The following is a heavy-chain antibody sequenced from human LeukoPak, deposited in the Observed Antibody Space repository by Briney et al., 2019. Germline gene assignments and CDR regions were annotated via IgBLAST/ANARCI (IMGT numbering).Heavy chain of an antibody. V-gene: IGHV3-23*01. CDR3: SSVTGRFKFNY. J-gene: IGHJ4*02. CDR1: GFTFSTYA. CDR2: ISGSGGDT. D-gene: IGHD1-14*01. Sequence: PGGSLRLSCAASGFTFSTYAMSWVRQAPGKGLEWVSAISGSGGDTYYADSVKGRFTISRDNSKNTLYLQMNSLRAEDTAVYYCSSVTGRFKFNYWARGTLVTVSS.